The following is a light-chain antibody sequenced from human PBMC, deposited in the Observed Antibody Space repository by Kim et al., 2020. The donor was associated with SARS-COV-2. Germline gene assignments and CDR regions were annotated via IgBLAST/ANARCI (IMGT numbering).Light chain of an antibody. CDR1: SLRSYY. J-gene: IGLJ2*01. CDR3: HSRDSSGNHVV. V-gene: IGLV3-19*01. CDR2: GKN. Sequence: ALGQTVRITCQGDSLRSYYASWYQQKPGQAPVFVIYGKNYRPSGIPDRFSGSSSGKTASLTITGAQAEDEADYYCHSRDSSGNHVVFGGGTQLTVL.